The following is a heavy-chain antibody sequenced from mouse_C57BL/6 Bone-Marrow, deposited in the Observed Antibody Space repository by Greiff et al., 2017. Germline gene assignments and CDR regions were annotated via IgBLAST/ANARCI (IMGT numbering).Heavy chain of an antibody. V-gene: IGHV1-80*01. CDR2: IYPGDGDT. CDR1: GYAFSSYW. J-gene: IGHJ2*01. Sequence: QVQLQQSGAELVKPGASVKISCKASGYAFSSYWMNWVKQRPGTGLEWIGQIYPGDGDTNYNGKFKGKAKLTAAKSSSTAYRQLRSLTSEDSAVYVCARKGDYSNYDYFDYWGQGTTLTVSS. CDR3: ARKGDYSNYDYFDY. D-gene: IGHD2-5*01.